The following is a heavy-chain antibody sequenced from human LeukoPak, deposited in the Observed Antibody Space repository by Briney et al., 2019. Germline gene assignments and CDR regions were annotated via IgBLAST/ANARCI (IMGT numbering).Heavy chain of an antibody. V-gene: IGHV3-48*01. Sequence: PGGSLRLSCAASGFTFSRYSMNWVRQAPGKGLEWVSYISSSSSTIYYADSVKGRFTISRDNAKNSLYLQMNSLRAEDTAVYYCARDSFITMVRGVIGNYFDYWGQGTLVTVSS. CDR3: ARDSFITMVRGVIGNYFDY. CDR2: ISSSSSTI. J-gene: IGHJ4*02. CDR1: GFTFSRYS. D-gene: IGHD3-10*01.